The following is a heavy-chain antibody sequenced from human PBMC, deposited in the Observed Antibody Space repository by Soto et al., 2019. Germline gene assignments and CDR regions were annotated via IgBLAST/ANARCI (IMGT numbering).Heavy chain of an antibody. D-gene: IGHD3-9*01. Sequence: SVKVSCKAPGGVFSNYVLTWVRPAPGRGLKWVRGIVPVLGTSNYAPKFQGRVTVTADESTRTGYMELSSLTSEATAIYYCARGSLSLSPGYYFDNWGQGTLVTVFS. V-gene: IGHV1-69*13. CDR3: ARGSLSLSPGYYFDN. CDR2: IVPVLGTS. J-gene: IGHJ5*02. CDR1: GGVFSNYV.